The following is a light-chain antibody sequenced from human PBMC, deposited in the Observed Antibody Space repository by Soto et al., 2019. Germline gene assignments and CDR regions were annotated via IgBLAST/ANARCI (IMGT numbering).Light chain of an antibody. V-gene: IGKV3-11*01. CDR2: DAS. CDR1: QSVSSY. CDR3: QQRSNWPPEIT. J-gene: IGKJ1*01. Sequence: EIVLTQSPATLSLSPGERATLSCRASQSVSSYLAWYQQKPGQAPRLLIYDASNRATGIPARFSGSGSGTDFTPTISSLEPEDFAVYYCQQRSNWPPEITFGQGTKVEIK.